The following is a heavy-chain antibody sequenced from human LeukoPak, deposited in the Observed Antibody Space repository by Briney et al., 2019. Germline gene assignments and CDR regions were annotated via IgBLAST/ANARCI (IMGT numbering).Heavy chain of an antibody. CDR3: ASIHGTYYYDSSGYYVDY. CDR1: GGTFSSYA. D-gene: IGHD3-22*01. J-gene: IGHJ4*02. CDR2: IIPIFGTA. Sequence: SVKVSCKASGGTFSSYAISWVRQAPGQGLEWMGGIIPIFGTANYAQKFQGRVTITADESTSTAYMELSSLRSEDTAVYYCASIHGTYYYDSSGYYVDYWGQGTLVTVSS. V-gene: IGHV1-69*13.